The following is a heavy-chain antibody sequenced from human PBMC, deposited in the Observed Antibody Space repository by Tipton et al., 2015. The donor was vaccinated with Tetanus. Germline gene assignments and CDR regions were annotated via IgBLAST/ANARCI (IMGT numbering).Heavy chain of an antibody. CDR3: ARRRSAILSGSYHWYFDI. CDR2: INPTDYQT. J-gene: IGHJ2*01. Sequence: QLVQSGAEEKKPGESLKISCKPSGYNFTIYWIGWVRQMPGKGLEWMGVINPTDYQTSYNPSFEGQVTISADRSINTAYLQWSSLQTSDTAIYFCARRRSAILSGSYHWYFDIWGRGTLVTVSS. CDR1: GYNFTIYW. V-gene: IGHV5-51*01. D-gene: IGHD3-9*01.